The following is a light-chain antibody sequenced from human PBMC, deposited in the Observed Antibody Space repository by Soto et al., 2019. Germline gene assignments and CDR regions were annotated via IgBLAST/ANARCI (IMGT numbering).Light chain of an antibody. CDR1: QSVSRY. CDR3: QQRSAWPWT. Sequence: IVLTQSPATLSLSPGERATLSCRASQSVSRYLAWYQQKPGQAPRILMYDASTRATGISARFSGSGSGTEFTLTISSLQSEDFAVYYCQQRSAWPWTFGQGTKVDIK. J-gene: IGKJ1*01. V-gene: IGKV3-11*01. CDR2: DAS.